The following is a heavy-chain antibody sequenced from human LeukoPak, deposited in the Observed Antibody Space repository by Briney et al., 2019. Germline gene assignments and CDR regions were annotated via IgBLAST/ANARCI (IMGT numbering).Heavy chain of an antibody. J-gene: IGHJ4*02. CDR2: ISSSGRTI. D-gene: IGHD6-13*01. CDR3: ALGEQLAPCDY. CDR1: GFTFSDYY. Sequence: GGSLRLSCAASGFTFSDYYMSWIRQAPGKGLEWISYISSSGRTIYYADSVKGRFTISRDNAKNSLYLQMNSLRAEDTAVYYCALGEQLAPCDYWGQGTLVTVSS. V-gene: IGHV3-11*04.